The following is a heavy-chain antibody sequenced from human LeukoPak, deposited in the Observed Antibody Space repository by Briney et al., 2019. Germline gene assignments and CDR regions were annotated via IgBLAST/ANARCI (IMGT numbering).Heavy chain of an antibody. CDR2: IYSGGST. J-gene: IGHJ4*02. CDR1: GFTVSSNY. D-gene: IGHD3-3*01. V-gene: IGHV3-66*01. Sequence: GGSLRLSCAASGFTVSSNYMSWVRQAPGKGLEWVSVIYSGGSTYYADSVKGRFTISRDNSKNTLYLQMNSLKTEDTAVYYCTTDEWSGYYTGPPLDYWGQGTLVTVSS. CDR3: TTDEWSGYYTGPPLDY.